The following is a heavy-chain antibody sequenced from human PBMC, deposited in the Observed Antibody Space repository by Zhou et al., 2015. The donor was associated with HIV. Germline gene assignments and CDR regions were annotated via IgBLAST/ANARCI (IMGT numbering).Heavy chain of an antibody. J-gene: IGHJ4*02. V-gene: IGHV1-58*01. CDR1: GFTFTSSA. CDR3: AADKRYGSGSYLN. D-gene: IGHD3-10*01. Sequence: QMQLVQSGPEVKKPGTSVKVSCKASGFTFTSSAVQWVRQARGQRLEWIGWIVVGSGNTNYAQKFQERVTITRDMSTSTAYMELSSLRSEDTAVYYCAADKRYGSGSYLNWGQGTLVTVSS. CDR2: IVVGSGNT.